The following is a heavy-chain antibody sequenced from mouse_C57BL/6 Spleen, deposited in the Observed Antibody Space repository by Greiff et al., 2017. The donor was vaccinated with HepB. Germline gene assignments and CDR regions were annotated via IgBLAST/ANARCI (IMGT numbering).Heavy chain of an antibody. J-gene: IGHJ1*03. CDR3: ARSSSSHWYFDV. CDR2: INPNNGGT. Sequence: VQLKQSGPELVKPGASVKIPCKASGYTFTDYNMDWVKQSHGKSLEWIGDINPNNGGTIYNQKFKGKATLTVDKSSSTAYMELRSLTSEDTAVYYCARSSSSHWYFDVWGTGTTVTVSS. CDR1: GYTFTDYN. V-gene: IGHV1-18*01. D-gene: IGHD1-1*01.